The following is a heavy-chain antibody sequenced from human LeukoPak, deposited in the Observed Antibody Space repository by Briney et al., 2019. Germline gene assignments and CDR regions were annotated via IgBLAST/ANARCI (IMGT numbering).Heavy chain of an antibody. CDR3: ARWYSSSWAFDY. D-gene: IGHD6-13*01. Sequence: PSETLSLTCTVSGGTISSYYWNWIRQPPGKGLEWIGYIHYSGSTKYNPSLKSRVTISVDTSKNQFSLKLSSVTAADTAVYYCARWYSSSWAFDYWGQGTPVTVSS. CDR1: GGTISSYY. V-gene: IGHV4-59*08. CDR2: IHYSGST. J-gene: IGHJ4*02.